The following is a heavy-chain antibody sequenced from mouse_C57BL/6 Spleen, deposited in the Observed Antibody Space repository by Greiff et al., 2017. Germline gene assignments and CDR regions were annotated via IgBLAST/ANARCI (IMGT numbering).Heavy chain of an antibody. CDR2: IDPSDSYT. J-gene: IGHJ4*01. V-gene: IGHV1-69*01. CDR3: AKLRRGGHYAMDY. Sequence: VQLQQPGAELVMPGASVKLSCKASGYTFTSYWMHWVKQRPGQGLEWIGEIDPSDSYTNYNQKFKGKSTLTVDKSSSTAYMQLSSLTSEDSAVYYCAKLRRGGHYAMDYWGQGTSVTVSS. CDR1: GYTFTSYW. D-gene: IGHD2-12*01.